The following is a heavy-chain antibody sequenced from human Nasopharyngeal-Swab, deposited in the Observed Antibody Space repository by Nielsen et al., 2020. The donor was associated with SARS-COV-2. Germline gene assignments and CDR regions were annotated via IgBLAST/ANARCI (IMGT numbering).Heavy chain of an antibody. CDR1: GFTFSSYA. J-gene: IGHJ3*02. V-gene: IGHV3-30-3*01. CDR3: ARTAAIRGYAFDI. D-gene: IGHD2-2*02. CDR2: ISYYGSNK. Sequence: GESLKISCAASGFTFSSYAMHWVRQTPGKGLEWVAVISYYGSNKYYADSVKGRFTISRDNSKNTLYLQMNSLRAEDTAVYYCARTAAIRGYAFDIWGQGTMVTVSS.